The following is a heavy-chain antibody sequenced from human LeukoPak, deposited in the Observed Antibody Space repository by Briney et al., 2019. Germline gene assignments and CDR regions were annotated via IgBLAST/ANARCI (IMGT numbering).Heavy chain of an antibody. CDR3: ATDSSWASYYYGMDV. J-gene: IGHJ6*02. CDR1: GGSISSGDCY. Sequence: PSQTLSLTCTVSGGSISSGDCYWSWIRQPPGKGLEWIGYIYYSGSTYYNPSLKSRVTISVDTSKNQFSLKLSSVTAADTAVYYCATDSSWASYYYGMDVWGQGTTVTVSS. V-gene: IGHV4-30-4*01. D-gene: IGHD6-13*01. CDR2: IYYSGST.